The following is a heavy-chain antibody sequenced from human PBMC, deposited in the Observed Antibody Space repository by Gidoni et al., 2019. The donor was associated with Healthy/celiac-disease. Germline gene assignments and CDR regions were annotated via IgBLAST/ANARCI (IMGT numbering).Heavy chain of an antibody. CDR1: GYTFTGYY. Sequence: QVQLVQSGAEVKKPGASVKVSCKAAGYTFTGYYMHWVRQAPGQGLEWMGWINPNSGGTNYAQKFQGWVTMTRDTSISTAYMELSRLRSDDTAVYYCARSRCRESYPNEYYYYYYGMDVWGQGTTVTVSS. D-gene: IGHD3-10*01. CDR3: ARSRCRESYPNEYYYYYYGMDV. J-gene: IGHJ6*02. V-gene: IGHV1-2*04. CDR2: INPNSGGT.